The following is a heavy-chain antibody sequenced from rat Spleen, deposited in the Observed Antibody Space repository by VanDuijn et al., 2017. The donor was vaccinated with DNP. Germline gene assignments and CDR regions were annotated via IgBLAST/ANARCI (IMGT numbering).Heavy chain of an antibody. J-gene: IGHJ3*01. CDR1: GFTFSGYW. V-gene: IGHV5-58*01. Sequence: EVQLVETGGGLVQPGRSLKLSCVASGFTFSGYWMYWIRQAPGKGLEWIASINPDGGTTYYPDSVKGRFTISRANAENTVYLQMNSLRSEDTATYFCAKGTGGFAHWGQGTLVTVSS. CDR3: AKGTGGFAH. CDR2: INPDGGTT. D-gene: IGHD1-4*01.